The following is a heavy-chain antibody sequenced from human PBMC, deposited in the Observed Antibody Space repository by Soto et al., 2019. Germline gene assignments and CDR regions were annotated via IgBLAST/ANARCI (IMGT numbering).Heavy chain of an antibody. CDR1: GFTFSSYS. CDR2: ISSSSSYI. Sequence: PGGSLRLSCAASGFTFSSYSMNWVRQAPGKGLEWVSSISSSSSYIYYADSVKGRFTISRDNAKNSLYLQMNGLRAEDTAVYYCARENHIAVAGTRVAWFDPWGQGTLVTVSS. D-gene: IGHD6-19*01. J-gene: IGHJ5*02. V-gene: IGHV3-21*01. CDR3: ARENHIAVAGTRVAWFDP.